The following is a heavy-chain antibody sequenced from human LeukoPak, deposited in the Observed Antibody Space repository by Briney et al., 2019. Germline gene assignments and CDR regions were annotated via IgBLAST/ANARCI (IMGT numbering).Heavy chain of an antibody. CDR1: GFTFSSYA. D-gene: IGHD1-26*01. J-gene: IGHJ4*02. V-gene: IGHV3-48*04. CDR2: ISSSGSTI. CDR3: AGGRWEKTSPFDY. Sequence: AGGSLRLSCAASGFTFSSYAMSWVRQAPGKGLEWVSAISSSGSTIYYADSVKGRFTISRDNAKNSLYLQMNSLRAEDTAVYYCAGGRWEKTSPFDYWGQGTLVTVSS.